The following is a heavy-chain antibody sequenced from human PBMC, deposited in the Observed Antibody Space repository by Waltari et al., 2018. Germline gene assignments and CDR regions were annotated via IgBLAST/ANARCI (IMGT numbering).Heavy chain of an antibody. V-gene: IGHV4-38-2*01. CDR3: ARARVTTRGYFDL. D-gene: IGHD4-17*01. CDR1: GYSISSGSY. Sequence: QVQLQESGPGLVKPSETLSLTCAVSGYSISSGSYWGWIRQPPGKGLEWIGSIYHSGSTYYNPSLKSRVTISVDTSKNQFSLKLSSVTAADTAVYYCARARVTTRGYFDLWGRGTLVTVSS. CDR2: IYHSGST. J-gene: IGHJ2*01.